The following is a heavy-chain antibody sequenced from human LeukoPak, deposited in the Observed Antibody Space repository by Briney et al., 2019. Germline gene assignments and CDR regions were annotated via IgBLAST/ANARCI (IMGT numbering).Heavy chain of an antibody. CDR2: INTYSGDT. CDR3: ARISRGGGDY. V-gene: IGHV1-18*01. CDR1: GYSFSSYG. Sequence: GASVKVSCKASGYSFSSYGLTWVRQAPGQGLEWVGWINTYSGDTDSAQNFQGRVTMTTHASTSTHYMELRSLRPDDTAIYYCARISRGGGDYWGQGTLVTVSS. D-gene: IGHD3-16*01. J-gene: IGHJ4*02.